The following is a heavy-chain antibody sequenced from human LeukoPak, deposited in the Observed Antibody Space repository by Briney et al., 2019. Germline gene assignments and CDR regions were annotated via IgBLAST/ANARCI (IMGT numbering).Heavy chain of an antibody. CDR3: ARAPQFSSGWYGPFDY. J-gene: IGHJ4*02. CDR1: GYYFTNYW. CDR2: IYSGDSDT. D-gene: IGHD6-19*01. Sequence: GASLKISCKGSGYYFTNYWIGWIRQMPGKSLEWMGIIYSGDSDTRYSPSFQGQVTISADKSISTAYLQWSSLKASDTAMYYCARAPQFSSGWYGPFDYWGQGSLVTVSS. V-gene: IGHV5-51*01.